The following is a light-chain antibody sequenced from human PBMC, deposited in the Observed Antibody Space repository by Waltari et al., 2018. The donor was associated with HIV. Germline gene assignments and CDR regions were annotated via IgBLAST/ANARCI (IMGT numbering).Light chain of an antibody. Sequence: YELTQPPSVSVAPGQKAMITCGGNTIESTRVQWYQQKPGQAPVLVIYFDLDRPSGIPERFSGSVSGNTATLTSSRVDAGDEADYYCQVWDRSSDLVIFGGGTKLTVL. CDR1: TIESTR. CDR2: FDL. V-gene: IGLV3-21*04. J-gene: IGLJ2*01. CDR3: QVWDRSSDLVI.